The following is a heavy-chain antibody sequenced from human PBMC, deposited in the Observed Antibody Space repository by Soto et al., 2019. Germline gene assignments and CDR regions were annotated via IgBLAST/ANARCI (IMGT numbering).Heavy chain of an antibody. D-gene: IGHD5-12*01. Sequence: GGSLRLSCAASGFTFSSYSMNWVRQAPGKGLEWVSYISSSSSTIYYADSVKGRFTISRDNAKNSLYLQMNSLRAEDTAVYYCARDRSEYSGYDFDRLPSWFDPWGQGTLVTVSS. J-gene: IGHJ5*02. CDR2: ISSSSSTI. V-gene: IGHV3-48*01. CDR3: ARDRSEYSGYDFDRLPSWFDP. CDR1: GFTFSSYS.